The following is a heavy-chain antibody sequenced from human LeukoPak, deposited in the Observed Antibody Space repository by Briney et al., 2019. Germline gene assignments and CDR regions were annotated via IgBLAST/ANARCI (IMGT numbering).Heavy chain of an antibody. J-gene: IGHJ4*02. D-gene: IGHD3-22*01. CDR3: ARSKGYYLAFDY. CDR2: IYTSGST. V-gene: IGHV4-4*09. Sequence: SETLSLTCTVPGGSISSYYWSWIRQPPGKGLEWIGYIYTSGSTNYNPSLKSRVTISVDTSKNQFSLKLSSVPAADTAVYYCARSKGYYLAFDYWGQGTLVTVSS. CDR1: GGSISSYY.